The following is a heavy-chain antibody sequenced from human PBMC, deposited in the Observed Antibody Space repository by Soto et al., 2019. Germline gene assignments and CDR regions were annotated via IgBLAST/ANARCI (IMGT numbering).Heavy chain of an antibody. D-gene: IGHD4-17*01. CDR1: GYTFSSYG. V-gene: IGHV1-18*01. Sequence: QVQLVQSGAEVKKPGASVKVSCKASGYTFSSYGTSWVRQAPGQGLEWMGWISAYNGNTNYAQKLQGRVTMTTDTSTSTAYMGLSSLRSDDAAVYYCAIDQSGTTPTCYWGQGTLVTVSS. CDR3: AIDQSGTTPTCY. CDR2: ISAYNGNT. J-gene: IGHJ4*02.